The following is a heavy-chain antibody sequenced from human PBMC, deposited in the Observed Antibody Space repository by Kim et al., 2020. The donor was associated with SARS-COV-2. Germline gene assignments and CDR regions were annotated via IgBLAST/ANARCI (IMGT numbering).Heavy chain of an antibody. CDR2: YN. J-gene: IGHJ4*02. D-gene: IGHD6-6*01. CDR3: ARDSVRHFDY. Sequence: YNDYTVSVKSRITIHPDTSTNQCSLQLNSVTPEDTAVYYCARDSVRHFDYWGQGTLVTVSS. V-gene: IGHV6-1*01.